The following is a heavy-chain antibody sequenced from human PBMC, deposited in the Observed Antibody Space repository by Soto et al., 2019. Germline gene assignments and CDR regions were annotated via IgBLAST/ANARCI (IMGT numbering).Heavy chain of an antibody. Sequence: GGSLRLSCAASGFTFSSYAMSWVRQAPGKGLEWVSAISGSGGSTYYADSVKGRFTISRDNSKNTLYLQMNSLRAEDTAVYYCAKDQPIYCSGGSCPDYYYYGMDVWGQGTTVTVSS. CDR2: ISGSGGST. D-gene: IGHD2-15*01. CDR3: AKDQPIYCSGGSCPDYYYYGMDV. J-gene: IGHJ6*02. V-gene: IGHV3-23*01. CDR1: GFTFSSYA.